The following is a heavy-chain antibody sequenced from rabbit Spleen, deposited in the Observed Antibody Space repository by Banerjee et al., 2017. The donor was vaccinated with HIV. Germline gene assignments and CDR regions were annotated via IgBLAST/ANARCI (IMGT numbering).Heavy chain of an antibody. Sequence: QEQVKETGGGLVQPGGSLTLSCKASGFDFRRYYLSWVRQAPGKGLEWIACIYAGSSGSTYYASWAKGRFTISKTSSTTVTLQMTSLTAADTATYFCARDLDGVIGWNFGWWGPGTLVTVS. D-gene: IGHD4-1*01. CDR3: ARDLDGVIGWNFGW. CDR2: IYAGSSGST. CDR1: GFDFRRYYL. J-gene: IGHJ4*01. V-gene: IGHV1S45*01.